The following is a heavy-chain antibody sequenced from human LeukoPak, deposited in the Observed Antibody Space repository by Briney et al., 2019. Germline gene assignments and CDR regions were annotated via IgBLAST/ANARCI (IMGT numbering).Heavy chain of an antibody. CDR2: IDPSDSYT. J-gene: IGHJ4*02. D-gene: IGHD3-9*01. Sequence: EESLKISCKGSGYSFTSYWISWVRQMPGKGLEWMGRIDPSDSYTNYSPSFQGHVTISADKSISTAYLQWSSLKASDTAMYYCARHLTGYHSPLYYFDYWGQGTLVTVSS. V-gene: IGHV5-10-1*01. CDR3: ARHLTGYHSPLYYFDY. CDR1: GYSFTSYW.